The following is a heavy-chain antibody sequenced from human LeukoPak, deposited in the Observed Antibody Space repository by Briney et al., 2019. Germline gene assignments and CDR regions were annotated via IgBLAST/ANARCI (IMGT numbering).Heavy chain of an antibody. J-gene: IGHJ4*02. CDR1: GFTFSSYA. D-gene: IGHD3-16*01. CDR2: IKQDGSEK. Sequence: GGSLRLSCAASGFTFSSYAMSWVRKAPGKGLEWVANIKQDGSEKYYVDSVKGRFTISRDNAKNSLYLQMNSLRVEDTAVHYCARDPTAYGDYWGQGTLVTVSS. V-gene: IGHV3-7*01. CDR3: ARDPTAYGDY.